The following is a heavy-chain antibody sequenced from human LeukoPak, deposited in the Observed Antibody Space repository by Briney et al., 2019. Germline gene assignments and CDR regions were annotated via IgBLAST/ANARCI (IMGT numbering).Heavy chain of an antibody. CDR1: GFTFSSYA. D-gene: IGHD3-22*01. CDR2: ISVDGSHT. Sequence: GGSLRLSCAASGFTFSSYAMNWVRQAPGKGLEWVSAISVDGSHTYYADSLKGRLTISRDNSKNTLSLQMNSLRVEDTAVYYCAKCYDTSGRRASDIWGQGTMVTVSS. V-gene: IGHV3-23*01. CDR3: AKCYDTSGRRASDI. J-gene: IGHJ3*02.